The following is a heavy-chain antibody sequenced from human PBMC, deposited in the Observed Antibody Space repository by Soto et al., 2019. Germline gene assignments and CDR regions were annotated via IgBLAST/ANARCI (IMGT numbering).Heavy chain of an antibody. CDR1: GFSFSSYA. Sequence: GGSLRLSCVASGFSFSSYAMSWVRQAPGKWLEWVSVISGSDGSTYYADSVKGRFTISRDNSKNTLYLQMNSLRAEDTAVYYCARDRERDAWYEDYWGQGTLVTVSS. J-gene: IGHJ4*02. D-gene: IGHD6-13*01. CDR2: ISGSDGST. V-gene: IGHV3-23*01. CDR3: ARDRERDAWYEDY.